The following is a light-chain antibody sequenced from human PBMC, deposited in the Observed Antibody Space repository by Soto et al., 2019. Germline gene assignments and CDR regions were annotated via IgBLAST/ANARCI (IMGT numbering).Light chain of an antibody. V-gene: IGKV3-15*01. CDR1: ESISNSY. CDR3: QQYNKWPPTT. Sequence: EIVLTQSPGTLSLSPGERATLSCRAIESISNSYLAWYQQKPGQAPRLLIYGASTRATGIPARFSGSGSGTEFTLTISSLQSEDFAVYYCQQYNKWPPTTFGQGTKVDIK. J-gene: IGKJ1*01. CDR2: GAS.